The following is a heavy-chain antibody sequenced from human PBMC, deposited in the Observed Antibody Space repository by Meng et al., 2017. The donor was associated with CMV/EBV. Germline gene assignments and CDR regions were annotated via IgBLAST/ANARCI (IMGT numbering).Heavy chain of an antibody. CDR1: GYTFTGYY. Sequence: ASLTVSCKASGYTFTGYYMHWVRQAPGQGLEWMGWINPNSGGTNYAQNFQGRVTMTRDTSISTAYMELSRLRSDDTAVYYCAYGSGLSYFDYWGQGTLVTVSS. J-gene: IGHJ4*02. D-gene: IGHD3-10*01. CDR2: INPNSGGT. V-gene: IGHV1-2*02. CDR3: AYGSGLSYFDY.